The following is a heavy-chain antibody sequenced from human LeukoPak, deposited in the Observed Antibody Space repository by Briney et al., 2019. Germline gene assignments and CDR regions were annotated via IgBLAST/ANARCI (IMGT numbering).Heavy chain of an antibody. D-gene: IGHD6-13*01. J-gene: IGHJ4*02. CDR2: ISSSGSTI. V-gene: IGHV3-11*04. CDR1: GFTFSDYY. Sequence: GGSLRLSCAASGFTFSDYYMSWIRQAPGKGLEWVSYISSSGSTIYYADSVKGRFTISRDNAKNSLYLQMNSLRAEDTAVYYCARDSAVWSSSWYFDYWGQGTLVTVSS. CDR3: ARDSAVWSSSWYFDY.